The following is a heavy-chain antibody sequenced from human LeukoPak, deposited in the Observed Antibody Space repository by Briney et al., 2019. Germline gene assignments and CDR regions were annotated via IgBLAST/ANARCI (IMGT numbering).Heavy chain of an antibody. CDR1: GFNFSNYN. Sequence: GGSLRLSCAASGFNFSNYNMNWVRQAPGKGLEWISYISSSSSTIYYADSVKGRFTISRDNAKNSLYLQMNSLRAEDTAVYYCARERSGSYPDAFDIWGQGTMVTVSS. J-gene: IGHJ3*02. D-gene: IGHD1-26*01. CDR2: ISSSSSTI. CDR3: ARERSGSYPDAFDI. V-gene: IGHV3-48*01.